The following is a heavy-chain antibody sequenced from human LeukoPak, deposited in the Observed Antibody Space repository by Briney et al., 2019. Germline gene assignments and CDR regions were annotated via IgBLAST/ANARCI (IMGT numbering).Heavy chain of an antibody. V-gene: IGHV3-21*01. D-gene: IGHD1-1*01. J-gene: IGHJ4*02. CDR2: ISSSSSYI. CDR3: ARGRPLQTKDY. CDR1: GFAFSNYW. Sequence: AGGSLRLSCAASGFAFSNYWMNWVRQAPGKGLEWVSSISSSSSYIYYADSVKGRFTVSRDNAKNSLYLQMNSLRAEDTAVYYCARGRPLQTKDYWGQGTLVTVSS.